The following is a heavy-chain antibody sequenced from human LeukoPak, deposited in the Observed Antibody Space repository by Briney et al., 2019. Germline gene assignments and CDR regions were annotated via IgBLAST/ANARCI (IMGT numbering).Heavy chain of an antibody. CDR3: AREASGNYHVFDS. V-gene: IGHV3-11*06. D-gene: IGHD1-26*01. Sequence: GGSLRLSCEASGCSFSNYFISWIRQAPGKGLDWVGYITNSRRSTNYADAVKGRFTISRDNAKKSVYLEMTDLRAEDNAVYYCAREASGNYHVFDSWGQGTLVTVSS. J-gene: IGHJ4*02. CDR1: GCSFSNYF. CDR2: ITNSRRST.